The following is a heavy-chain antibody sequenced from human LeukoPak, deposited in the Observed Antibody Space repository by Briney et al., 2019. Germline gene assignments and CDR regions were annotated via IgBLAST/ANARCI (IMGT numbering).Heavy chain of an antibody. J-gene: IGHJ4*02. CDR2: IYSGGST. Sequence: GESLRLSCAASGFTVSSNYMSWVRQAPGKGLEWVSVIYSGGSTYYADSVKGRFTISRDNSKNTLYLQMNSLRAEDTAVYYCARDPTTYSSSWSPDDYWGQGTLVTVSS. V-gene: IGHV3-66*01. CDR3: ARDPTTYSSSWSPDDY. CDR1: GFTVSSNY. D-gene: IGHD6-13*01.